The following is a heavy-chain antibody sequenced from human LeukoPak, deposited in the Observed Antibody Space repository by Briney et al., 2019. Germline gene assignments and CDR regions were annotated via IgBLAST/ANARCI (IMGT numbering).Heavy chain of an antibody. CDR1: GYTLTELS. V-gene: IGHV1-69*05. D-gene: IGHD6-13*01. CDR2: IIPIFGTA. Sequence: SVKVSCKASGYTLTELSMHWVRQAPGQGLEWMGGIIPIFGTANYAQKFQGRVTITTDESTSTAYMELSSLRSEDTAVYYCARDAPYIAAAGTISWFDPWGQGTLVTVSS. CDR3: ARDAPYIAAAGTISWFDP. J-gene: IGHJ5*02.